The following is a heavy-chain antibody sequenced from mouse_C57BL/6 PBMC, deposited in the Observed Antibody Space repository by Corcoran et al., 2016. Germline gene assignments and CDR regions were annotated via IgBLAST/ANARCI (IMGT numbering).Heavy chain of an antibody. CDR2: INPYNGGT. D-gene: IGHD1-1*01. V-gene: IGHV1-19*01. J-gene: IGHJ3*01. CDR1: GYTFTDYY. Sequence: EVQLPQSGPVLVKPGASVKMSCKASGYTFTDYYTNWVKQSHGKSLEWIGVINPYNGGTSYNQKFKGKATLTVDKSSSTAYMELNSLTSEDSAVYYCARNDYGSFAYWGQGTLVTVSA. CDR3: ARNDYGSFAY.